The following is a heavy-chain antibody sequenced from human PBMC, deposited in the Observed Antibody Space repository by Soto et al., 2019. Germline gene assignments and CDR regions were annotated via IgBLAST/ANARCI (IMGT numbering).Heavy chain of an antibody. CDR2: VSHDGRNT. D-gene: IGHD6-19*01. J-gene: IGHJ4*02. CDR3: AKGGRLWLVTSGFNS. CDR1: GFTFSDYA. Sequence: VQLVESGGGVVQPGRSLRLSCAASGFTFSDYAMHWVRQAPGKGLEWVAVVSHDGRNTHYADSVKGRFTISRDSSKTTLSLEMPSRRAEATAVYYCAKGGRLWLVTSGFNSWGPGALVTVSS. V-gene: IGHV3-30*18.